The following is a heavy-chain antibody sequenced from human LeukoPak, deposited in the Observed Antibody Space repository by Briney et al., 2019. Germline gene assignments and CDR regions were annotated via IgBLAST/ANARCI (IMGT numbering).Heavy chain of an antibody. CDR2: IYYSGST. Sequence: SETLSLTCTVSGGSMSSYYWTWIRQPPGKGLEWIAYIYYSGSTDYNPSLRSRVTISIDTSKKQSSVRSSSVTAADTAVYYCARARVPAPFDSLGRGTLVTVSS. D-gene: IGHD4/OR15-4a*01. CDR1: GGSMSSYY. CDR3: ARARVPAPFDS. J-gene: IGHJ4*02. V-gene: IGHV4-59*01.